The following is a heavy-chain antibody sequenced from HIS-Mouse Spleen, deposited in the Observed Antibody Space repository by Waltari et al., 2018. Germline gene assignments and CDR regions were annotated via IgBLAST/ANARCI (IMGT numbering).Heavy chain of an antibody. CDR1: GGPISSSSYY. V-gene: IGHV4-39*07. J-gene: IGHJ2*01. Sequence: QLQLQESGPGLVKPSETLSLTCTVSGGPISSSSYYWGWLRQPPGKGLEWIGSIHYSGSTYYNPSLKSRVTTSVDTSKNQFSLKLSSVTAADTAVYYCAREIPYSSSWYDWYFDLWGRGTLVTVSS. D-gene: IGHD6-13*01. CDR2: IHYSGST. CDR3: AREIPYSSSWYDWYFDL.